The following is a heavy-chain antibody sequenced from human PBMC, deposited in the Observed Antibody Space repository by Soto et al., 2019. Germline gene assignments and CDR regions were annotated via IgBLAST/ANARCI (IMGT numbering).Heavy chain of an antibody. CDR3: ARLNILTGFFDY. V-gene: IGHV4-59*01. J-gene: IGHJ4*02. D-gene: IGHD3-9*01. CDR2: IYYSGST. Sequence: SETLSLTCTVSGGSISSYYWSWIRQPPGKGLEWIGYIYYSGSTNYNPSLKSRVTISVDTSKNQFSLKLSSVTAADTDVYYCARLNILTGFFDYWGQGTLVTVSS. CDR1: GGSISSYY.